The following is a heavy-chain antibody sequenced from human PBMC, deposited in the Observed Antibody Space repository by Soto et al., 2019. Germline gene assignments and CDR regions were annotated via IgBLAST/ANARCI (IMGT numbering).Heavy chain of an antibody. J-gene: IGHJ5*02. CDR1: GGTFSSYA. D-gene: IGHD4-17*01. CDR2: IIPIFGTA. Sequence: VQLVQSGAEVKKPGSSVKVPCKASGGTFSSYAISSVRQAPGQGLEWVGGIIPIFGTANYAQKVQGRVTITADESTSTAYMELSSLRSEDTAVYYCARDPSNDYGDYWWFDPWGQGTLVTVSS. V-gene: IGHV1-69*12. CDR3: ARDPSNDYGDYWWFDP.